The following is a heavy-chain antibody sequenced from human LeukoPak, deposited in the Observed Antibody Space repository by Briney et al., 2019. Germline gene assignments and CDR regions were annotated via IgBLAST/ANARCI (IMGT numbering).Heavy chain of an antibody. D-gene: IGHD6-19*01. Sequence: PGGSLRLSCAASGFTFSSYSMNWVRQAPGKGPEWVSSISSSSSYIYYADSVKGRFTISSDNAKNSLYLQMNSLRAEDTAVYYCARVRSQPVADSYYYYMDVWGKGTTVTVSS. CDR3: ARVRSQPVADSYYYYMDV. V-gene: IGHV3-21*01. CDR2: ISSSSSYI. CDR1: GFTFSSYS. J-gene: IGHJ6*03.